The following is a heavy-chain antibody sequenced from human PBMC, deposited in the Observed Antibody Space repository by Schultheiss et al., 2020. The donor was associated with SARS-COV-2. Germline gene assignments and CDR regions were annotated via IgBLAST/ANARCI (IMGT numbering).Heavy chain of an antibody. J-gene: IGHJ6*02. CDR1: GFTVSSNY. CDR2: ISGSGGST. D-gene: IGHD2-2*01. Sequence: GESLKISCAASGFTVSSNYMSWVRQAPGKGLEWVSAISGSGGSTYYADSVKGRFTISRDNSKNTLYLQMNSLRAEDTAVYYCAKVEGYCSSTSCSHYYYGMDVWGQGTTVTVSS. V-gene: IGHV3-23*01. CDR3: AKVEGYCSSTSCSHYYYGMDV.